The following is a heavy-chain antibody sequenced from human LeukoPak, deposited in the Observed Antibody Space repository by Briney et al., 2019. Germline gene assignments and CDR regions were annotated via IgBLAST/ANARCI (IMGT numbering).Heavy chain of an antibody. J-gene: IGHJ4*02. D-gene: IGHD6-19*01. CDR2: TYPGDSDT. CDR3: ARVGKGIAVAGTPFDY. CDR1: GYSFTSYW. Sequence: GESLKISCKGSGYSFTSYWIGWVRQMPGKGLEWMGITYPGDSDTRYSPSFQGQVTISADKSISTAYLQWSSLKASDTAMYYCARVGKGIAVAGTPFDYWGQGTLVTVSS. V-gene: IGHV5-51*03.